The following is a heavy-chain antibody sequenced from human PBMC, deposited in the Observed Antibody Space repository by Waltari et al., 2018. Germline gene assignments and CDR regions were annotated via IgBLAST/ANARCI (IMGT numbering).Heavy chain of an antibody. V-gene: IGHV1-18*01. J-gene: IGHJ6*03. CDR1: GYTFTSYG. CDR2: ISAYKGNT. Sequence: QVQLVQSGAEVKKPGASVKVSCKASGYTFTSYGISWVRQAPGQGLEWMGWISAYKGNTNYAQKRQGRGSMTTDTSTSTAYMGLRSLRSDDTAVYYCARDYSNYYYYYVDVWGKGTTVTISS. CDR3: ARDYSNYYYYYVDV. D-gene: IGHD4-4*01.